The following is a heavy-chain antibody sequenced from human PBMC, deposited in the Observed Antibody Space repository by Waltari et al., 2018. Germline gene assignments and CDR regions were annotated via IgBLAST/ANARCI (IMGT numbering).Heavy chain of an antibody. J-gene: IGHJ4*02. CDR1: W. CDR2: VQLSGRT. CDR3: ARDRGRGIYLDS. V-gene: IGHV4-4*01. D-gene: IGHD2-15*01. Sequence: WWSWVRQSPGKGLEWIGQVQLSGRTNYNPSFASRVTISVDTSTNHFSLKVTSATTADTAVYFCARDRGRGIYLDSWGQGTLVTVSP.